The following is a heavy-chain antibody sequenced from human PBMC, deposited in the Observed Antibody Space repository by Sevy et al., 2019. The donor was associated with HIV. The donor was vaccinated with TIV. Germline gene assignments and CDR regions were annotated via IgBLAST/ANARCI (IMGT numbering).Heavy chain of an antibody. D-gene: IGHD1-26*01. J-gene: IGHJ3*02. CDR1: GYTFTSYD. CDR3: ARARVVVGASAFDI. Sequence: ASVKVSCKASGYTFTSYDINWVRQATGQGLKWMGWMNPNSGNTGYAQKFQGRVTMTRNTSISTAYMELSSLRSEDTAVYYCARARVVVGASAFDIWGQGTMVTVSS. CDR2: MNPNSGNT. V-gene: IGHV1-8*01.